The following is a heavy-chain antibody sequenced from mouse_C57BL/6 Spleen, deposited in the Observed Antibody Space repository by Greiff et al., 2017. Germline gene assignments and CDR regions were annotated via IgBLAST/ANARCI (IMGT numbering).Heavy chain of an antibody. V-gene: IGHV7-3*01. CDR3: ARSYYSNYGYFDV. Sequence: EVQLVESGGGLVQPGGSLSLSCAASGFTFTDYYMSWVRQPPGKALEWLGFIRNKANGYTTEYSASVKGRFTISRDNSQSILYLQMNALRAEDSATYYCARSYYSNYGYFDVWGTGTTVTVSS. CDR1: GFTFTDYY. CDR2: IRNKANGYTT. J-gene: IGHJ1*03. D-gene: IGHD2-5*01.